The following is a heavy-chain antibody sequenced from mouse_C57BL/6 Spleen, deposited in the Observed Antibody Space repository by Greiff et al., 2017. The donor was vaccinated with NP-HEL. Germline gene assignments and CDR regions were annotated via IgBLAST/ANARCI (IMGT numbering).Heavy chain of an antibody. D-gene: IGHD2-4*01. Sequence: VQLQQSGPVLVKPGASVKMSCKASGYTFTDYYMNWVKQSHGKSLEWIGVINPYNGGTSYNQKFKGKATLTVDKSSSTAYMELNSLTSEDSAVYYCARDYDYDLYYAMDYWGRGTSVTVSS. CDR3: ARDYDYDLYYAMDY. V-gene: IGHV1-19*01. CDR1: GYTFTDYY. J-gene: IGHJ4*01. CDR2: INPYNGGT.